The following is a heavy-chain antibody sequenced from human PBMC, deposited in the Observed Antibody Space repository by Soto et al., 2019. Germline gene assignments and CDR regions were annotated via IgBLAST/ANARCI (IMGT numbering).Heavy chain of an antibody. Sequence: PSETLSLTCTVSGGSISSYYWSWIRQPPGKGLEWIGYIYYSGSTNYNPSLKSRVTISVDTSKNQFSLKLSSVTAADTAVYYCASRKGSTSPGYYYYYYMDVWGKGTTVTVSS. D-gene: IGHD2-2*01. CDR3: ASRKGSTSPGYYYYYYMDV. J-gene: IGHJ6*03. CDR2: IYYSGST. V-gene: IGHV4-59*08. CDR1: GGSISSYY.